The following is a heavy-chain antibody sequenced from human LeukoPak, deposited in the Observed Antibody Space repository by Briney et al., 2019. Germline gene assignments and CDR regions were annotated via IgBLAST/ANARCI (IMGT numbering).Heavy chain of an antibody. CDR3: TRGGSVPATRSFDY. CDR2: ISTSGSTL. V-gene: IGHV3-48*03. Sequence: GGSLRLSCAASGFAFSSFDMNWVRQAPGKGLEWVSYISTSGSTLYYADSVMGRFTISRDNAKNSLYLHMSSLRVEDTAVYYCTRGGSVPATRSFDYWGQGTLVTVSS. J-gene: IGHJ4*02. CDR1: GFAFSSFD. D-gene: IGHD6-19*01.